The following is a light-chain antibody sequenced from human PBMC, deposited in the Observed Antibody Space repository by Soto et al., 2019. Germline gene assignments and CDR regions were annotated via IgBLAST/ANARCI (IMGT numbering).Light chain of an antibody. CDR2: DAS. CDR1: QSVSSY. CDR3: QQRSNSPPYT. Sequence: EIVLTQSPATLSLSPGERATLSCRASQSVSSYLAWYQQKPGQAPRLLIYDASNRATGIPARFSGSGSGTDFALTISSLEPEDFAVYYCQQRSNSPPYTFGQGNKLEIK. V-gene: IGKV3-11*01. J-gene: IGKJ2*01.